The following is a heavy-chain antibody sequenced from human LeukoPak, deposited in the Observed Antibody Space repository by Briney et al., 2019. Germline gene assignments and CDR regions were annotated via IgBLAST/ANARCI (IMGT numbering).Heavy chain of an antibody. V-gene: IGHV4-39*07. CDR2: IYYSGST. Sequence: SETLSLTCTVSGVSISSSSYYWGWIRQPPGKGLEWIGSIYYSGSTYYNPSLKSRVTISVDTSKNQFSLKLSSVTAADTAVYYCARGLTTGTTRANAFDIWGQGTMVTVSS. D-gene: IGHD1-1*01. CDR3: ARGLTTGTTRANAFDI. CDR1: GVSISSSSYY. J-gene: IGHJ3*02.